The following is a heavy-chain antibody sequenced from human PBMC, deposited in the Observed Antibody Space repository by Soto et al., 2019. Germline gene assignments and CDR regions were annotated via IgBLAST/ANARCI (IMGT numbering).Heavy chain of an antibody. V-gene: IGHV4-34*01. D-gene: IGHD5-18*01. CDR2: INHSGST. CDR3: ARGPTAKGPRGYFDY. J-gene: IGHJ4*02. Sequence: SETLSLTCAVYGGSFSGYYWSWIRQPPGKGLEWIGEINHSGSTNYNPSLKSRVTISVDTSKNQFSLRLSSVTAADTAVYYCARGPTAKGPRGYFDYWGQGTLVTVSS. CDR1: GGSFSGYY.